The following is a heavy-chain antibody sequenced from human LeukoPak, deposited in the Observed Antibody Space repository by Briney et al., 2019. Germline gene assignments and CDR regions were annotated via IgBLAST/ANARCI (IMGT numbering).Heavy chain of an antibody. D-gene: IGHD3-10*01. J-gene: IGHJ4*02. Sequence: SETLSLTCAVYGGSFSGYYWSWLRQPPGKGLEWIGEINHSGSTNYNPSLKSRVTISVDTSKNQFSLKLSSVTAADTAVYYCARAARYGSGSYPNDYWGQGTLVTVSS. V-gene: IGHV4-34*01. CDR3: ARAARYGSGSYPNDY. CDR1: GGSFSGYY. CDR2: INHSGST.